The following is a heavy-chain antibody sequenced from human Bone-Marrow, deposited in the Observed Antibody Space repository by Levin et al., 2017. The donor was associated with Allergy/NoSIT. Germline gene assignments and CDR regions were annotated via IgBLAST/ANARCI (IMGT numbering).Heavy chain of an antibody. CDR3: ARDGGVTVGGDY. D-gene: IGHD1-26*01. J-gene: IGHJ4*02. CDR2: IYSGGDT. Sequence: GESLKISCAASGFTVRNYMRWFRQAPGKGLEWVSLIYSGGDTRYADSVKGRFTISRDTSKNTLSLQMNSLRTDDTAVYYCARDGGVTVGGDYWGQGTLVTVSS. V-gene: IGHV3-53*01. CDR1: GFTVRNY.